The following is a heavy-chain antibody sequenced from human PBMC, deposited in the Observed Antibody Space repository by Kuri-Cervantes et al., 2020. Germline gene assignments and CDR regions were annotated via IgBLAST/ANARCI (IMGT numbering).Heavy chain of an antibody. CDR2: ISYDGSNK. V-gene: IGHV3-30-3*01. CDR1: GFTFSSYA. CDR3: ARSYGDYDYYYYYMDV. J-gene: IGHJ6*03. D-gene: IGHD4-17*01. Sequence: LSLTCAASGFTFSSYAMHWVRQAPGKGLEWVAVISYDGSNKYYADSVKGRFTISRDNSKNTLYLQMNSLRAEDTAVYYCARSYGDYDYYYYYMDVWGKGTTVTVSS.